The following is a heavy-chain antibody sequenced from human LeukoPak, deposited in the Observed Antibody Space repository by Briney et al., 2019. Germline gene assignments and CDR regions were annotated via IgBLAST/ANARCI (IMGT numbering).Heavy chain of an antibody. J-gene: IGHJ4*02. CDR1: GYTFTSYG. D-gene: IGHD5-12*01. V-gene: IGHV1-18*03. CDR3: ARGPYSGYKGYYIDY. Sequence: ASVKVSCKASGYTFTSYGISWVRQAPGQGLEWMGWISAYNGNTNYAQKLQGRVTMTTDTSTSTAYMELSSLRSEDMAVYYCARGPYSGYKGYYIDYWGQGILVTVSS. CDR2: ISAYNGNT.